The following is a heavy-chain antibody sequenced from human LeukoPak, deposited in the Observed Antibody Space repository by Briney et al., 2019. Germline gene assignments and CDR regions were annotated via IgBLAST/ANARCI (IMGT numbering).Heavy chain of an antibody. J-gene: IGHJ6*03. D-gene: IGHD1-26*01. CDR1: GGSFSVYY. Sequence: SETLSLTCAVYGGSFSVYYWSWVRQPPGKGLEWLGEINHSGSTSYNPSLKSRVTMSVDTSKNQFSLKLTSVTAADTAVYYCARCSRERHYFYYYYHMDVWGTGITVTVSS. V-gene: IGHV4-34*01. CDR2: INHSGST. CDR3: ARCSRERHYFYYYYHMDV.